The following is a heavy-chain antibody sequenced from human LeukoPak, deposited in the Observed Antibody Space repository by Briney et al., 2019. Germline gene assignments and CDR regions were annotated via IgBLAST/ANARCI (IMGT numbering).Heavy chain of an antibody. Sequence: SATLSLTCTVSGGSISSYYWSWIRQPAGKGLEWIGRIYTSGSTNYNPSLKSRVTMSVDTSKNQFSLKLSSVTAADTAVYYCARVGLIAVAGTLGFDYWGQGTLVTVSS. D-gene: IGHD6-19*01. CDR2: IYTSGST. CDR1: GGSISSYY. V-gene: IGHV4-4*07. CDR3: ARVGLIAVAGTLGFDY. J-gene: IGHJ4*02.